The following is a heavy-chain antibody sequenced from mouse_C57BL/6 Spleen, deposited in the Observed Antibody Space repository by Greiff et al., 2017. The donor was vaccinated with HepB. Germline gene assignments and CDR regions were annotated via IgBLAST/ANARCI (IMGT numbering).Heavy chain of an antibody. Sequence: QVQLQQPGAELVRPGSSVKLSCKASGYTFTSYWMDWVKQRPGQGLERIGNIYPSDSETHYNQKFKDKATLTVDKSSSTAYMQLSSLTSEDSAVYYGARSADDYDPYWGQGTRVTVSA. J-gene: IGHJ3*01. CDR1: GYTFTSYW. CDR3: ARSADDYDPY. V-gene: IGHV1-61*01. CDR2: IYPSDSET. D-gene: IGHD2-4*01.